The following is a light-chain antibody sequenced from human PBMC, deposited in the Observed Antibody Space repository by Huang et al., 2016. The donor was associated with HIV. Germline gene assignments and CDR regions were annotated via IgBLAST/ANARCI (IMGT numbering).Light chain of an antibody. CDR1: QRIITY. CDR3: QQTYSTAIT. Sequence: DIQMTQSPSSLSASVGDRVTITCRASQRIITYLNWYQQKPGKATKLLMFAASTLHSGVPSTFSGSGSGTDFTLTISSLQPEDFATYYCQQTYSTAITFGQGTRLEIK. J-gene: IGKJ5*01. CDR2: AAS. V-gene: IGKV1-39*01.